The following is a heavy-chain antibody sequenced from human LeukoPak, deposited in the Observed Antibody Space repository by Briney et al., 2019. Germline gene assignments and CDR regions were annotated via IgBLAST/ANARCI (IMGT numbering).Heavy chain of an antibody. D-gene: IGHD3/OR15-3a*01. CDR3: AREDSSLNWFDP. V-gene: IGHV4-59*12. CDR2: IYYSGST. Sequence: SETLSLTCTVSGVSISSYYWSWIRQPPGKGLEWIGHIYYSGSTNYNPSLKSRVTISVDTSKNQFSLKLSSVTAADTAVYYCAREDSSLNWFDPWGQGTLVTVSS. CDR1: GVSISSYY. J-gene: IGHJ5*02.